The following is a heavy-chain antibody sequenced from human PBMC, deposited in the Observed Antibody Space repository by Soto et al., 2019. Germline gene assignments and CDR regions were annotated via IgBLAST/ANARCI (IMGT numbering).Heavy chain of an antibody. CDR1: GFTFSSYA. J-gene: IGHJ4*02. Sequence: GGSLRLSCAASGFTFSSYAMSWVRQAPGKGLEWVSAISGSGGRTYYAASVKGQFTISRDNSKNTLYLQMNSLRAEDTAVYYCAKWASSMIVVPDFDYWGQGTLVTVSS. V-gene: IGHV3-23*01. D-gene: IGHD3-22*01. CDR2: ISGSGGRT. CDR3: AKWASSMIVVPDFDY.